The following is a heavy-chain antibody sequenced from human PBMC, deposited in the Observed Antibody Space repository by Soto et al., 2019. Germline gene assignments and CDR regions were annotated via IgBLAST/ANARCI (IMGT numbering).Heavy chain of an antibody. V-gene: IGHV3-23*01. J-gene: IGHJ4*02. CDR1: GFTFNSYA. CDR3: ARGRNYDYRNPLDY. CDR2: IVGGGDST. Sequence: PGGSLRLSCVGSGFTFNSYAMTWVRQAPGKGLEWVSAIVGGGDSTAYADSVKGRFTLSRDNAKDTLYLQMNSLRAEDSAVYFYARGRNYDYRNPLDYWGQGTLVTVSS. D-gene: IGHD3-3*01.